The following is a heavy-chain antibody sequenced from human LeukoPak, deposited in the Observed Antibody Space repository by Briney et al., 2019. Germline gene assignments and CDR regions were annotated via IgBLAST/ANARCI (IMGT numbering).Heavy chain of an antibody. CDR1: GFTFTTYG. CDR3: AREGGSYLKYLDY. Sequence: GGSLRLSCAASGFTFTTYGMNWVRQAPGKGLEWVSYISVGSSTTYYADSVKGRFTISRDNSKNTLYLQMNSLRAEDTAIYYCAREGGSYLKYLDYWGQGTLVTVSS. V-gene: IGHV3-48*01. CDR2: ISVGSSTT. D-gene: IGHD1-26*01. J-gene: IGHJ4*02.